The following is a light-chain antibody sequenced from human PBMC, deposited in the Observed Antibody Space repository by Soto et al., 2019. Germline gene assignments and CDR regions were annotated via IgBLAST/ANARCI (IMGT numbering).Light chain of an antibody. V-gene: IGLV2-14*03. Sequence: QSALTQPASVSGSPGQAITISCTGTSSDIGHYDYVSWYQQHPGKAPKLMIYHVTYRPSGVSNRYSGSKSCNSASLTISGLQADDEADYYCCSLTTSHTYVFGSGTKLTVL. CDR2: HVT. CDR3: CSLTTSHTYV. CDR1: SSDIGHYDY. J-gene: IGLJ1*01.